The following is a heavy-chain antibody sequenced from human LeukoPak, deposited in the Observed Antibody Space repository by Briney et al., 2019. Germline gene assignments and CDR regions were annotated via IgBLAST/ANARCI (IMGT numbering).Heavy chain of an antibody. CDR3: ADYRKPQGLDY. Sequence: PGGSLRLSCEVSEFPFSIYAMAWVRQAPGQGLEWVSAIDASGSDTYYADSVKGRSTISRDNSKNTVYLQMNSLRVEDTAVYYCADYRKPQGLDYWGQGTLVTVSS. CDR2: IDASGSDT. J-gene: IGHJ4*02. CDR1: EFPFSIYA. D-gene: IGHD1-14*01. V-gene: IGHV3-23*01.